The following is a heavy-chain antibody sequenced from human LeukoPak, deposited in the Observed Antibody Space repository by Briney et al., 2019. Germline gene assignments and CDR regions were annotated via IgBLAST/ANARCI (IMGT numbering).Heavy chain of an antibody. CDR2: ISGSGGST. V-gene: IGHV3-23*01. CDR1: GFSFSSYA. J-gene: IGHJ4*02. Sequence: GGSVRLSCAASGFSFSSYAMSWVRQAPGKGLEWVSAISGSGGSTYYADSVKGRFTISRDNSKNTLYLQMNSLRAEDTAVYYCAKEYSYGSLFDYWGQGTLVTVSS. D-gene: IGHD5-18*01. CDR3: AKEYSYGSLFDY.